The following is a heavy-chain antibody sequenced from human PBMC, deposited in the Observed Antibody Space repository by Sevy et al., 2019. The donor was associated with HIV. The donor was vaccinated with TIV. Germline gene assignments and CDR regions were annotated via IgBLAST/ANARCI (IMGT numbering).Heavy chain of an antibody. CDR2: ISSSSSTI. D-gene: IGHD3-3*01. CDR1: GFTFSSYS. Sequence: GESLKISCAASGFTFSSYSMNWVRQAPGKGLEWVSYISSSSSTIYYADSVKGRFTISRDNAKNSLYLQMNSLRDEDTAVYYCARDKAIYQSHASGFDIWGQGTMVTV. J-gene: IGHJ3*02. CDR3: ARDKAIYQSHASGFDI. V-gene: IGHV3-48*02.